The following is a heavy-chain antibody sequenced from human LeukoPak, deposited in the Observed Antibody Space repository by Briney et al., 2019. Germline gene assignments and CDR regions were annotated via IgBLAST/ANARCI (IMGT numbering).Heavy chain of an antibody. CDR2: IRYDGSKK. CDR1: GFTFSSYA. Sequence: GGSLRPSCAASGFTFSSYAMHWVRQAPGKGLEWVAFIRYDGSKKYYADSVKGRFTISRDNSKNTLYLQMNSLRAEDTAVYYCAKEIWPTVTTPGWTYFDYWGQGALVTVSS. CDR3: AKEIWPTVTTPGWTYFDY. D-gene: IGHD4-17*01. V-gene: IGHV3-30*02. J-gene: IGHJ4*02.